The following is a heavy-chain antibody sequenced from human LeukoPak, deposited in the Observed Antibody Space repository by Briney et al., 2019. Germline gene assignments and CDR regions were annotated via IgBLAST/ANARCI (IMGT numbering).Heavy chain of an antibody. J-gene: IGHJ3*02. V-gene: IGHV1-2*02. D-gene: IGHD1-26*01. CDR2: INPNSGGT. CDR1: GYTFTGYY. Sequence: ASVRVSCKASGYTFTGYYMHWVRQAPGQGLEWMGWINPNSGGTNYAQKFQGRVTMTRDTSISTAYMELSRLRSDDTAVYYCARDYGSPWAFDIWGQGTMVTVSS. CDR3: ARDYGSPWAFDI.